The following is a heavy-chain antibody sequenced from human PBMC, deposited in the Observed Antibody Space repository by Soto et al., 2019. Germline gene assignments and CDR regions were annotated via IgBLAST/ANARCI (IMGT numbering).Heavy chain of an antibody. CDR3: ARDPPTYYYDSSGYYFDY. CDR2: IYHSGST. J-gene: IGHJ4*02. D-gene: IGHD3-22*01. Sequence: SETLSLTCAVSGYSISSGYYWGWIRQPPGKGLEWIGSIYHSGSTYYNPSLKSRVTISVDTSKNQFSLKLSSVTAADTAVYYCARDPPTYYYDSSGYYFDYWGQGALVTVSS. V-gene: IGHV4-38-2*02. CDR1: GYSISSGYY.